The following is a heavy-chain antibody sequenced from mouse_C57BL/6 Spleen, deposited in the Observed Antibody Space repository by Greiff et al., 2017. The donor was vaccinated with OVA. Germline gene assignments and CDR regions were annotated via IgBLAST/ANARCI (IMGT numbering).Heavy chain of an antibody. J-gene: IGHJ2*01. Sequence: QVQLQQPGAELVRPGTSVKLSCKASGYTFTSYWMHWVKQRPGQGLEWIGVIDPSDSYTNYNQKFKGKATLTVDTSSSTAYMQLSSLTSEDSAVYYCAREGLGLDYWGQGTTRTVSS. CDR3: AREGLGLDY. V-gene: IGHV1-59*01. CDR1: GYTFTSYW. CDR2: IDPSDSYT. D-gene: IGHD4-1*01.